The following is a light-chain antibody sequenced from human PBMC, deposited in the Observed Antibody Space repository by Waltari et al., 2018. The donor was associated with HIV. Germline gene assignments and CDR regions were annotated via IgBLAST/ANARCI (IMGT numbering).Light chain of an antibody. V-gene: IGLV3-1*01. CDR3: QAWDNTVV. J-gene: IGLJ2*01. CDR1: TLGQKF. CDR2: QDT. Sequence: SYGLPPPPPVPVSTGQAVTIPRSGVTLGQKFVSWYLQKAGQSPVLVIYQDTQRPSGIPDRFSASNSGGTANLTISGTQAADEGDYFCQAWDNTVVFGGGTKLTVL.